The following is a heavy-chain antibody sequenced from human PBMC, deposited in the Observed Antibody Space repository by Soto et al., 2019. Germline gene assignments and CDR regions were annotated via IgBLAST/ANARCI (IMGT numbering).Heavy chain of an antibody. D-gene: IGHD3-9*01. V-gene: IGHV3-74*01. Sequence: PGGSLRLSCAASGFTFSSYWMHWVRQAPGKGLVWVSRINPGGSITAYADSVKGRFTISRDNAKNTLYLQMNSLRAEDTAVYYCAREGRYFDWLLIGVHWFDPWGQGTLVTVSS. CDR1: GFTFSSYW. CDR3: AREGRYFDWLLIGVHWFDP. J-gene: IGHJ5*02. CDR2: INPGGSIT.